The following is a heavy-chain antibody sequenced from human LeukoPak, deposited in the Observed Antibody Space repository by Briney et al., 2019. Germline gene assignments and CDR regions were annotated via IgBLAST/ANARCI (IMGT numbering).Heavy chain of an antibody. CDR2: ISSSSSTI. CDR3: ARLGDYAGGLGYYGMDV. Sequence: GGSLRLSCAASGFTFSSYSMSWVRQAPGKGLEWVSYISSSSSTIYYADSVKGRFTISRDNAKNSLYLQMNSLRAEDTAVYYCARLGDYAGGLGYYGMDVWGQGTTVTVSS. CDR1: GFTFSSYS. D-gene: IGHD4-17*01. J-gene: IGHJ6*02. V-gene: IGHV3-48*01.